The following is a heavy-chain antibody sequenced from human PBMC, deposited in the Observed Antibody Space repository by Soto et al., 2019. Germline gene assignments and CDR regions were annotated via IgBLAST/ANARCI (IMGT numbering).Heavy chain of an antibody. CDR2: IWYDGSNK. V-gene: IGHV3-33*01. J-gene: IGHJ4*02. CDR3: ARDKWTRRGSYYFDY. CDR1: GFTFSSYG. Sequence: QVQLVESGGGVVQPGRSLRLSCAASGFTFSSYGMHWVRQAPGKGLEWVAVIWYDGSNKYYADSVKGRFTISRDNSKNTLYLQMNSLRAEDTAVYYCARDKWTRRGSYYFDYWGQGTLVTVSS. D-gene: IGHD3-10*01.